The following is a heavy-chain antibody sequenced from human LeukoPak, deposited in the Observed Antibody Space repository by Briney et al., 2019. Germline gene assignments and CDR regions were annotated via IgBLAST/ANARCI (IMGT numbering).Heavy chain of an antibody. CDR3: ARDPRSGSYNY. CDR1: GGSISSSSYY. CDR2: IYYSGST. Sequence: PSETLSLTCTVSGGSISSSSYYWGWIRQPPGKGLEWIGSIYYSGSTYYNPSFKSRVTISVDTSKNQFSLKLSSVTAADTAVYYCARDPRSGSYNYWGQGTLVTVSS. D-gene: IGHD3-10*01. J-gene: IGHJ4*02. V-gene: IGHV4-39*07.